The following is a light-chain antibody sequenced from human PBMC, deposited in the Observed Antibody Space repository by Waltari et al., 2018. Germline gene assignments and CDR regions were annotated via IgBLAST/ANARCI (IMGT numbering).Light chain of an antibody. V-gene: IGLV3-1*01. CDR3: QAWDSSAFV. CDR2: RDD. Sequence: SYEVTQPPSVSVSPRQRATITCSGEKLGSKYVSWYQQKSGQSPVLVIYRDDKRPSGNPERFAGSNSGNTATRTISGTQPMDEADYYCQAWDSSAFVFGAGTKVTVL. CDR1: KLGSKY. J-gene: IGLJ1*01.